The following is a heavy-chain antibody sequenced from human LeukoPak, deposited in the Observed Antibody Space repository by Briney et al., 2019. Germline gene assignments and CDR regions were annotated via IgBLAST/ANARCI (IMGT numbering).Heavy chain of an antibody. V-gene: IGHV4-31*03. J-gene: IGHJ5*02. CDR2: IYYSGST. CDR3: AREVAAANWFDP. Sequence: SQTLSLTCTVSGGSISSGGYYWSWIRQHPGKGLEWIGYIYYSGSTYYNPSLKSRVTISVDTSKNQFSLKLSSVTAADTAVYYCAREVAAANWFDPWDQGTLVTVSS. CDR1: GGSISSGGYY. D-gene: IGHD6-13*01.